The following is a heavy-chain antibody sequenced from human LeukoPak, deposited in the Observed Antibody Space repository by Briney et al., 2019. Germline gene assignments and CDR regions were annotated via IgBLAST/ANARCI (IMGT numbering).Heavy chain of an antibody. J-gene: IGHJ4*02. CDR1: GFTFSSYS. CDR2: IWYDGSEE. D-gene: IGHD2-21*02. V-gene: IGHV3-33*08. Sequence: GGSLRLSCAASGFTFSSYSMNWVRQAPGKGLEWVAIIWYDGSEEYYVDSVKGRFTISKDNLKNTLYLQMNSLRAEDTAVYYCATLSFGDTDYWGQGTVVTVSS. CDR3: ATLSFGDTDY.